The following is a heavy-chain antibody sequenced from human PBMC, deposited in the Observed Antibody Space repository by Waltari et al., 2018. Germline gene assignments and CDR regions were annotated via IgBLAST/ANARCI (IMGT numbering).Heavy chain of an antibody. CDR2: ITWNGGST. D-gene: IGHD3-10*01. Sequence: EVKLLESGGGVAQAGGLLRLSCVASGFTFGDHTMHWVRQAPGKGLGWVSLITWNGGSTDYAASVKGLFTISIDNDKNSLFLQMSRLGVDDTATYYCAKPHYYGTGSRYSFHLWGQGTPVVVSS. CDR3: AKPHYYGTGSRYSFHL. CDR1: GFTFGDHT. V-gene: IGHV3-43*01. J-gene: IGHJ4*02.